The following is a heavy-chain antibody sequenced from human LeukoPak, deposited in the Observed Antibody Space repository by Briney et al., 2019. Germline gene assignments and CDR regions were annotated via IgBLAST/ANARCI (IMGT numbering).Heavy chain of an antibody. Sequence: PSETLSLTCAVYGGSFSGYYWSWIRQPPGKGLEWIGEINYSGSTNYNPSLKSRVTISVDTSKNQFSLKLSPVTAADTAVYYCARGRPRRKQQLSMDVWGKGTTVTVSS. CDR3: ARGRPRRKQQLSMDV. CDR1: GGSFSGYY. D-gene: IGHD6-13*01. CDR2: INYSGST. J-gene: IGHJ6*04. V-gene: IGHV4-34*01.